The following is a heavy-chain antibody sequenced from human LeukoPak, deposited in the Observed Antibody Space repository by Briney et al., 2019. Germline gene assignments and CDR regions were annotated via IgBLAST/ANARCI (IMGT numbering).Heavy chain of an antibody. CDR3: ARVEESYYDYVWGSFDY. V-gene: IGHV4-39*07. Sequence: PGGSLRLSCAASGFTFSSYGMSWVRQPPGKGLEWIGSIYYSGSTYYNPSLKSRVTISVDTSKNQFSLKLSSVTAADTAVYYCARVEESYYDYVWGSFDYWGQGTLVTVSS. CDR2: IYYSGST. D-gene: IGHD3-16*01. J-gene: IGHJ4*02. CDR1: GFTFSSYG.